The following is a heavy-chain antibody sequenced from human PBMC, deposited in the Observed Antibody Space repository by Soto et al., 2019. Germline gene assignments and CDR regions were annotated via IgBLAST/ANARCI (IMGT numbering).Heavy chain of an antibody. CDR1: GYSLTELS. Sequence: ASAKVSCKVSGYSLTELSIHWVRQAPGEGLEWMGGYDLEKGETIYAQKFQGRATMTEDSPADTPYMQLRSLRSEDTAVYYCAIEVGRSNKFDLWGQGTMVTVSS. J-gene: IGHJ5*02. D-gene: IGHD6-13*01. CDR3: AIEVGRSNKFDL. V-gene: IGHV1-24*01. CDR2: YDLEKGET.